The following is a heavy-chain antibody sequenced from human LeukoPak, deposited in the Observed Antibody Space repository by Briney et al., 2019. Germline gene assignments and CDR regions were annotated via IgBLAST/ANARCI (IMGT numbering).Heavy chain of an antibody. D-gene: IGHD4-17*01. Sequence: ASVKVSCKASGYTFTSYDINWVRQATGQGREWVGWMNPNSGNTGYAQKFQGRVTMTRNTSISTAYMELSSLRSEDTAVYYCARGLGDYGDYGYFQHWGQGTLVTVSS. J-gene: IGHJ1*01. CDR3: ARGLGDYGDYGYFQH. V-gene: IGHV1-8*01. CDR1: GYTFTSYD. CDR2: MNPNSGNT.